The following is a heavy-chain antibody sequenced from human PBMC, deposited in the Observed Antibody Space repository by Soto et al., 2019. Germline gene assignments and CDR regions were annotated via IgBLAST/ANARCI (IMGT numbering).Heavy chain of an antibody. D-gene: IGHD2-2*01. J-gene: IGHJ6*02. CDR2: IYYSGST. CDR1: GGSISSGGYY. Sequence: PSETLSLTCTVSGGSISSGGYYWSWIRQHPGKGLEWIGYIYYSGSTYYNPSLKSRVTISVDTSKNQFSLKPSSVTAADTAVYYCAREVVVVPAAIGGMDVWGQGTTVTVS. CDR3: AREVVVVPAAIGGMDV. V-gene: IGHV4-31*03.